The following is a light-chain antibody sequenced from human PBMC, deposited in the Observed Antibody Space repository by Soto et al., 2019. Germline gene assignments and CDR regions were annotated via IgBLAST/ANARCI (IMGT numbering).Light chain of an antibody. Sequence: EIVLTQSPGTLSLSPGERATLSCRASQSVSSSYLAWYQQKPGQAPRLLIYVASSRATGIPDRFSGSGSGTDFTLTISSLELEDFAVYYCHQYDSSPLTIGGGTKVEIK. CDR3: HQYDSSPLT. J-gene: IGKJ4*01. V-gene: IGKV3-20*01. CDR2: VAS. CDR1: QSVSSSY.